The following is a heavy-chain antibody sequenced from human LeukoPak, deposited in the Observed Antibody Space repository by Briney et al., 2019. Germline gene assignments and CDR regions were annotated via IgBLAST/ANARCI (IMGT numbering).Heavy chain of an antibody. CDR3: ARVRVDTAMVAFDY. Sequence: GASVKVSCKASGYTFTSYYMHWVRQAPGQGLGWMGRINPNSGGTNYAQKFQGRVTMTRDTSISTAYMELSRLRSDDTAVYYCARVRVDTAMVAFDYWGQGTLVTVSS. CDR2: INPNSGGT. J-gene: IGHJ4*02. CDR1: GYTFTSYY. V-gene: IGHV1-2*06. D-gene: IGHD5-18*01.